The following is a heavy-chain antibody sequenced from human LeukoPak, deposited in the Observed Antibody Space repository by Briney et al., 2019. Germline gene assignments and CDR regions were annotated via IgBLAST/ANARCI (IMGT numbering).Heavy chain of an antibody. J-gene: IGHJ3*02. CDR2: GDYSGGT. D-gene: IGHD7-27*01. V-gene: IGHV4-39*07. Sequence: SETLSLTCTVSGDSFTSVTDYWAWIRQPPGKGLEWIASGDYSGGTYYNPSLESRVAISADMSKNQISLKLTSVTGADTAVYYCARQTGDPAFDIWGQGTTVTVSS. CDR1: GDSFTSVTDY. CDR3: ARQTGDPAFDI.